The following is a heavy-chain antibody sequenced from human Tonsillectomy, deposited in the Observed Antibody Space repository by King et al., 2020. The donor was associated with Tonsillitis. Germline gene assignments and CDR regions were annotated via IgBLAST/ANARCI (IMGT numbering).Heavy chain of an antibody. CDR1: GGSISSYY. D-gene: IGHD1-26*01. CDR2: IYYSGST. CDR3: ARVEIVGGIHDAFDI. J-gene: IGHJ3*02. V-gene: IGHV4-59*01. Sequence: VQLQESGPGLVKPSETLSLTCTVSGGSISSYYWSWIRQPPGKGLEWIGYIYYSGSTNYNPSLKSRVTISVDTSKNQFSLKLSSVTAADTAVYYCARVEIVGGIHDAFDIWGQGTMVTVSS.